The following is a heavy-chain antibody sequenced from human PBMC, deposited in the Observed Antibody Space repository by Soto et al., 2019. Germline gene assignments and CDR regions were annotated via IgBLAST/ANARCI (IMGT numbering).Heavy chain of an antibody. CDR2: IYHSGSI. D-gene: IGHD3-10*01. J-gene: IGHJ3*02. V-gene: IGHV4-4*02. CDR3: ASKFGELLADAFDI. CDR1: NASISSRKW. Sequence: SDTLSLTCTVSNASISSRKWWTWVRQTPGKGLEWIGEIYHSGSINHNPSLESRVTMSVDKSKNQFSLKMTSVTAADTGVYYCASKFGELLADAFDIWGQGTVVT.